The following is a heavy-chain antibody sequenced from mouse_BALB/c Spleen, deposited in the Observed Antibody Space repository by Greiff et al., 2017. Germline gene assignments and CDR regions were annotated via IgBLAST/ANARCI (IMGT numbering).Heavy chain of an antibody. J-gene: IGHJ2*01. CDR3: ARQTVVATDFDY. V-gene: IGHV5-12-1*01. CDR1: GFAFSSYD. CDR2: ISSGGGST. Sequence: EVHLVESGGGLVKPGGSLKLSCAASGFAFSSYDMSWVRQTPEKRLEWVAYISSGGGSTYYPDTVKGRFTISRDNAKNTLYLQMSSLKSEDTAMYYCARQTVVATDFDYWGQGTTLTVSS. D-gene: IGHD1-1*01.